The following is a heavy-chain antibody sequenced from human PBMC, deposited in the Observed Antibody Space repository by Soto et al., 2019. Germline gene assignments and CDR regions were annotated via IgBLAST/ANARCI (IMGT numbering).Heavy chain of an antibody. Sequence: SETLSRTCTVSGGSISSYYCSWIRQTPGKGLEWIGYIYYSGSTNYNPSLKSRVTISVDTSKNQFSLKLSSATAADTAVYYCARGLDYDFWSGYYVFDYWGQGTLVTVSS. V-gene: IGHV4-59*01. J-gene: IGHJ4*02. CDR1: GGSISSYY. D-gene: IGHD3-3*01. CDR2: IYYSGST. CDR3: ARGLDYDFWSGYYVFDY.